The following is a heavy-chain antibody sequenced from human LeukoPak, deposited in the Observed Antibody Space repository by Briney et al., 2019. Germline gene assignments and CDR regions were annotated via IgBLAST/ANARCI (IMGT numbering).Heavy chain of an antibody. CDR3: ARGQDYSYYYYMDV. CDR2: ISSSGSTI. V-gene: IGHV3-11*04. J-gene: IGHJ6*03. Sequence: GGSLRLSCAASGFTFSDYYMSWIRQAPGKGREWVSYISSSGSTIYYTDSVKGRFTVSRDNAKNSLYLQMNSLRAEDTAVYYCARGQDYSYYYYMDVWGKGTTVTVSS. CDR1: GFTFSDYY.